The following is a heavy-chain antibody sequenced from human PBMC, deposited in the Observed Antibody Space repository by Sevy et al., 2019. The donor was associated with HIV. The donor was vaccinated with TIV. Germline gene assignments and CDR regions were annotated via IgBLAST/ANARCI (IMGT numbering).Heavy chain of an antibody. V-gene: IGHV4-59*08. J-gene: IGHJ3*01. Sequence: SETLSLTCTVSGGSINSDHWNWIRQPPGKGLEWIGYVYYTGGTNYNPSLKNRVTISVDRTKNQFSLKLTSVTAADTAVYYCARQNDFDLWGQGTMVTVSS. CDR1: GGSINSDH. CDR3: ARQNDFDL. CDR2: VYYTGGT.